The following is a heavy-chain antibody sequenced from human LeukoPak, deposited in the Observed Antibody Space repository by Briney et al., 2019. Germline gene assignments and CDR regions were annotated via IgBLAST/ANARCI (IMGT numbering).Heavy chain of an antibody. CDR1: GFTFSRSW. CDR3: ARDGGWNRFDY. CDR2: IKEDEGKK. D-gene: IGHD1-1*01. Sequence: GGSLRLSCVDSGFTFSRSWMTWLRQAPGKGLEWVANIKEDEGKKNYVDSVEGRFTISRDNAKNSLYLQMNSLRAEDTAVYYCARDGGWNRFDYWGQGTLVTV. J-gene: IGHJ4*02. V-gene: IGHV3-7*03.